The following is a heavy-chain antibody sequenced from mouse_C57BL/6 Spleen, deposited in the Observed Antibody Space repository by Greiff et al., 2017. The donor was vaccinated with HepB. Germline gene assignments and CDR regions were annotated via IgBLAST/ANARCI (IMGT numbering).Heavy chain of an antibody. CDR1: GYTFTSYW. Sequence: VQLQQSGTELVKPGASVKLSCKASGYTFTSYWMHWVKQRPGQGLEWIGNINPSNGGTNCNEKFKSKATLTVDKSSSTAYMQLSSLTSEDSAVYYCARNGYGNYFWYFDVWGTGTTVTVSS. V-gene: IGHV1-53*01. D-gene: IGHD2-10*02. J-gene: IGHJ1*03. CDR3: ARNGYGNYFWYFDV. CDR2: INPSNGGT.